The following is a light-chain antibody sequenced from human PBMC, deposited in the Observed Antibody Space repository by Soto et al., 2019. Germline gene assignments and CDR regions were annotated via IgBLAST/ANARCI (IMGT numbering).Light chain of an antibody. CDR3: CSYPTSNTRQIA. Sequence: QSVLTQPGSVSGSPGQSITISCTGTSSDVVGYNYVSWYQQHPGKAPKFMIYDVSNRPSGVSNRFSGSKSGNTASLTISGLQAEDEADYYCCSYPTSNTRQIAFGTGTRVTVL. CDR2: DVS. CDR1: SSDVVGYNY. V-gene: IGLV2-14*01. J-gene: IGLJ1*01.